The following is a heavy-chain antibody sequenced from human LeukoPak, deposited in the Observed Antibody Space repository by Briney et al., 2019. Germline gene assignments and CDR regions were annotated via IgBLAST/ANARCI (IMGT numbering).Heavy chain of an antibody. V-gene: IGHV3-66*01. CDR2: IYSGGST. Sequence: GGSLRLSCAASGFTVSSNYMSWVRQAPGKGLEWVSVIYSGGSTYYADSVKGRFTVSRDNSKNTLSVQMNSLRVEDTAVYYCAKGGPDYFDYWGQGTLVAVSS. CDR3: AKGGPDYFDY. J-gene: IGHJ4*02. CDR1: GFTVSSNY.